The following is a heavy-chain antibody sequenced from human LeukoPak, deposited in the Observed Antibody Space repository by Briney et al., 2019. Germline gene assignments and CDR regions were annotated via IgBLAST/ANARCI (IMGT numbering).Heavy chain of an antibody. CDR2: IYYSGST. D-gene: IGHD1/OR15-1a*01. CDR3: ARVHDGEQAAVYYFDY. V-gene: IGHV4-39*07. Sequence: SETLSLTCNVSGGSISSSSYYWGWIRQPPGKGLEWIGSIYYSGSTYYNPSLKSRVTISVDTSKNQFSLKLSSVTAADTAVYYCARVHDGEQAAVYYFDYWGQGTLVTVSS. J-gene: IGHJ4*02. CDR1: GGSISSSSYY.